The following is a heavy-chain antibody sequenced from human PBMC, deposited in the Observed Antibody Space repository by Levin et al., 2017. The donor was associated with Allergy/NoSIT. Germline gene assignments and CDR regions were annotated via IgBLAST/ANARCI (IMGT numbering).Heavy chain of an antibody. CDR1: GFTFRDFW. J-gene: IGHJ4*02. CDR3: ARAYSYGRRDHFDY. Sequence: GESLKISCAAPGFTFRDFWMNWVRQAPGKGLEWLAKIKQDGSEKYYVDSVKGRFTISRDNAKKSLYLQMQSLRAEDTAVYYCARAYSYGRRDHFDYWGQGALVTVSS. V-gene: IGHV3-7*04. CDR2: IKQDGSEK. D-gene: IGHD5-18*01.